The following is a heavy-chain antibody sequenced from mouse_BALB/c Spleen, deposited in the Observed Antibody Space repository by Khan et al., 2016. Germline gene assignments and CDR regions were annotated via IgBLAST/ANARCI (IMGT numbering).Heavy chain of an antibody. CDR1: GYSFTGYY. CDR2: VNPNNGGT. Sequence: IQLVQSGPDLVKPGASVKIACKASGYSFTGYYMHWVKQSHGKSLEWIGRVNPNNGGTRYNQKFKDKAILTVDKSFSTAYMELRSLTSEDSAVFYCLRDAMDYWGQGTSVTVSS. D-gene: IGHD1-1*01. CDR3: LRDAMDY. V-gene: IGHV1-18*01. J-gene: IGHJ4*01.